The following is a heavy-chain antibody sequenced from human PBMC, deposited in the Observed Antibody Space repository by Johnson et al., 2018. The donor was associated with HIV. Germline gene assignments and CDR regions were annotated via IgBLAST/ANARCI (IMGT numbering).Heavy chain of an antibody. CDR1: GFSFSSYG. J-gene: IGHJ3*02. D-gene: IGHD3-9*01. CDR2: ISHDGSNK. V-gene: IGHV3-30*03. Sequence: QVQLVESGGGVVQPGRSLRVSCAASGFSFSSYGMHWVRQAPGKGLEWVAVISHDGSNKYYVDSVKGRFTISRDNSKNTLYLQMNSLRAEDTAVYYCARRLTTYYDILSPLGAFDIWGQGTMVTVSS. CDR3: ARRLTTYYDILSPLGAFDI.